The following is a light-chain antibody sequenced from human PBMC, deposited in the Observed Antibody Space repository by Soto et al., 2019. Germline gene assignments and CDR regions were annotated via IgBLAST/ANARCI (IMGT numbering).Light chain of an antibody. CDR2: DAS. V-gene: IGKV3-11*01. Sequence: EILLTQSPATLSLSPGARATLSCRASQSISAYLAWYQQKPGQAPRLVLYDASNRATGVPARFSGSRSGTDFTLTSNRLEPEDFVVYYCQHRRNWPFGQGTRLEIK. CDR3: QHRRNWP. CDR1: QSISAY. J-gene: IGKJ5*01.